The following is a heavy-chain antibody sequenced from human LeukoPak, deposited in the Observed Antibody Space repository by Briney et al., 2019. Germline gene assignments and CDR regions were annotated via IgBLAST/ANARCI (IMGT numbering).Heavy chain of an antibody. CDR1: GFTFSSYW. V-gene: IGHV3-7*01. CDR3: ARERFYPGSSNYDY. J-gene: IGHJ4*02. D-gene: IGHD3-3*01. Sequence: GGSLRLSCAASGFTFSSYWMSWVRQAPGKGLEWVANIMRDGSEKYYVDSVKGRFTISRDNAKNSLYLQMNSLRVEDTAVYYCARERFYPGSSNYDYWGQGTLVTVSS. CDR2: IMRDGSEK.